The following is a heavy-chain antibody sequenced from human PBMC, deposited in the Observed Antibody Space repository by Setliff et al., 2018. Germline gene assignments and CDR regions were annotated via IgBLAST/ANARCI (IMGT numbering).Heavy chain of an antibody. CDR2: IYYSWTT. V-gene: IGHV4-39*01. D-gene: IGHD1-26*01. Sequence: SETLSLTCTVSGGSVSSSSYYWGWIRQPPGKGLEGIGTIYYSWTTYYSPSLKSRVTISVDTSKNQFSLKLTSVTAADTAIYYCASRRTGPGGWFDYWGQGTLVTVSS. J-gene: IGHJ5*01. CDR1: GGSVSSSSYY. CDR3: ASRRTGPGGWFDY.